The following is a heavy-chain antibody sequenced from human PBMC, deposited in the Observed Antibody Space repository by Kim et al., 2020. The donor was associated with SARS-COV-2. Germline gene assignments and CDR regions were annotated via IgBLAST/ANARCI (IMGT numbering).Heavy chain of an antibody. V-gene: IGHV4-30-2*01. Sequence: SETLSLTCAVSGGPISSGGYSWSWIRQPPGKGLEWIGYIYHSGSTYYNPSLKSRVTISVDRSKNQFSLKLSSVTAADTAVYYCARSANWNYGSVGWFDPWGQGTLVTVSS. CDR3: ARSANWNYGSVGWFDP. J-gene: IGHJ5*02. CDR1: GGPISSGGYS. CDR2: IYHSGST. D-gene: IGHD1-7*01.